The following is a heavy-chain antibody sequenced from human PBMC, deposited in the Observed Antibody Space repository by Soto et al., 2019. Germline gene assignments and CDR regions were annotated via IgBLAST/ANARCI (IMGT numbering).Heavy chain of an antibody. V-gene: IGHV1-2*04. J-gene: IGHJ3*01. CDR3: ARYLGEPQKKNAFDL. Sequence: QVQLVQSGAEVKKPGASVKVSCKASGYTFTGYYMHWVRQAPGQGLEWMGWINPNSGGTNYAQKFQGCLTMTRDTSISTAYLELSRLRSDDTAVYYCARYLGEPQKKNAFDLWGQGTMVTVSS. CDR2: INPNSGGT. CDR1: GYTFTGYY.